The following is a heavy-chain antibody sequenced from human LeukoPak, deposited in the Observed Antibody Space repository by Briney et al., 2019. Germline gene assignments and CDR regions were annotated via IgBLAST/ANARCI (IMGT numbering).Heavy chain of an antibody. Sequence: PSQTLSLTCTVSGGSISSGDYYWRWIRQPPGKGLEWIGYIYYSGSTYYNPSIKSRVTISVDTSKNQFSLKLSSVTAADTAVYYCARVKVDYYDSSGLGAFDIWGQGTMVTVSS. CDR2: IYYSGST. CDR3: ARVKVDYYDSSGLGAFDI. J-gene: IGHJ3*02. V-gene: IGHV4-30-4*01. CDR1: GGSISSGDYY. D-gene: IGHD3-22*01.